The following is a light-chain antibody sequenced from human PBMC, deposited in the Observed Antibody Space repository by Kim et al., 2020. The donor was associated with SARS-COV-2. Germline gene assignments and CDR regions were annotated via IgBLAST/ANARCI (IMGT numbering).Light chain of an antibody. CDR3: QVCDSGVV. Sequence: VSIAPGKAARYSLGGNNIGSKGVLWYQRRPGQDAVLVIYYDSDRPSEIPERFSGANSGNTATLTISRVEAGDEADYYCQVCDSGVVFGGGTQLTVL. J-gene: IGLJ2*01. CDR2: YDS. V-gene: IGLV3-21*04. CDR1: NIGSKG.